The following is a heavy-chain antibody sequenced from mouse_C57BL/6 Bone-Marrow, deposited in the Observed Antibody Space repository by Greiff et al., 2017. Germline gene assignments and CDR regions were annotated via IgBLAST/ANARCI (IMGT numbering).Heavy chain of an antibody. Sequence: EVKLQESGAELVRPGASVKLSCTASGFNIKDSYMHWVKQRPEQGLEWIGRIDPEDGDTEYAPKFQGKATMTADTSSNTAYMQRSSLTSEDTAVYYCTIREGAMDYWGQGTSVTVSS. V-gene: IGHV14-1*01. CDR2: IDPEDGDT. CDR3: TIREGAMDY. J-gene: IGHJ4*01. CDR1: GFNIKDSY.